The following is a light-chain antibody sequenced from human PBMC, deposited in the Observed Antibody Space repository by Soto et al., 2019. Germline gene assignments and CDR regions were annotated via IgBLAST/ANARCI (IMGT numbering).Light chain of an antibody. V-gene: IGLV2-14*01. CDR2: EVS. J-gene: IGLJ1*01. Sequence: QCLLTQPGSVSGSPGHSITISCTRTSSDVGGYKYVCWYQHHPGKAPKLMIFEVSYRPSGVSNRFSGSKSGNTASLTISGLQAEDEADYYCSSYTSNTTQYVFGTGTKVTVL. CDR3: SSYTSNTTQYV. CDR1: SSDVGGYKY.